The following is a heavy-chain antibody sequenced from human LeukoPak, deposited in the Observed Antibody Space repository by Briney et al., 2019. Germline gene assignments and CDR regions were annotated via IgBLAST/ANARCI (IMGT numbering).Heavy chain of an antibody. Sequence: ASVKVSCKTSGYSFNNHDITWVRQAPGQGLEWVGRITPYSGNTHYAQNLRGRVTVTTDTSTTTAYLELENLRSDDTAVYYCARGGPYEGVGYWGQGTLVIVSA. CDR3: ARGGPYEGVGY. J-gene: IGHJ4*02. D-gene: IGHD5-12*01. CDR1: GYSFNNHD. CDR2: ITPYSGNT. V-gene: IGHV1-18*01.